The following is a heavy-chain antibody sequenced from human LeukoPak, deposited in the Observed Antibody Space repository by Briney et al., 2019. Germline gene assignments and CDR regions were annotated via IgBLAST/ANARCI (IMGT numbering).Heavy chain of an antibody. D-gene: IGHD3-22*01. CDR3: ARLLGSSGYAGDWYFDL. J-gene: IGHJ2*01. Sequence: SETLSLTCSVSGASIARYYWTWIRQPVGKGLEWFGRLYTNGTVNYNPSLRSRVTMSRDTSRNQFSLKLTSVTAADTAVYYCARLLGSSGYAGDWYFDLWGPGALVTVSS. CDR2: LYTNGTV. CDR1: GASIARYY. V-gene: IGHV4-4*07.